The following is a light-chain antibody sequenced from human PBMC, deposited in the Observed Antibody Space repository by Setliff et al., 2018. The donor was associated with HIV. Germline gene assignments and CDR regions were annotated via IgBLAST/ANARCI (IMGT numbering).Light chain of an antibody. CDR1: SSDVGAYYS. V-gene: IGLV2-8*01. J-gene: IGLJ1*01. Sequence: SVLAQPPSASGSPGQSVTISCTGTSSDVGAYYSVSWYQQHPGKAPKLIIYEVSKRPSGVPDRFSGSESGNTASLTVSGLQTEDEADYYCSSYAGSNNYVFGTGTQV. CDR2: EVS. CDR3: SSYAGSNNYV.